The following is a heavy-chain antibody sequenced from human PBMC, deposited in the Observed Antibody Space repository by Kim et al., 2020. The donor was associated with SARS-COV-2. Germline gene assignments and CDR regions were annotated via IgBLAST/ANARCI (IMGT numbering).Heavy chain of an antibody. Sequence: SETLSLTCAVYGGSFSGYYWSWIRQPPGKGLEWIGEINHSGSTNYNPSLKSRVTISVDTSKNQFSLKLSSVTAADTAVYYCARESGYDYGDYGYYYYGMDVWGQGTTVTVSS. CDR3: ARESGYDYGDYGYYYYGMDV. D-gene: IGHD4-17*01. CDR1: GGSFSGYY. J-gene: IGHJ6*02. V-gene: IGHV4-34*01. CDR2: INHSGST.